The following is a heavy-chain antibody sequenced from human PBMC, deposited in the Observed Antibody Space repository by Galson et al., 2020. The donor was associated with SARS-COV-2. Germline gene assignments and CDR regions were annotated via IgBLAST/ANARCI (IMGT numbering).Heavy chain of an antibody. D-gene: IGHD6-13*01. CDR2: ISYDGSNK. CDR3: ARDSQLVLDD. Sequence: QAGGSLRLSCAASGFTFSSYGMHWVRQAPGKGLEWVAVISYDGSNKYYADSVKGRFTISRDNSKNTLYLQMNSLRAEDTAVYYCARDSQLVLDDWGQGTLVTVSS. CDR1: GFTFSSYG. J-gene: IGHJ4*02. V-gene: IGHV3-30*03.